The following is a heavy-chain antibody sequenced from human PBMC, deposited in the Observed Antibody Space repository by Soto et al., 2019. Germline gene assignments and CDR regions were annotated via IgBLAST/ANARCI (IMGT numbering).Heavy chain of an antibody. CDR1: GFAFSSYG. CDR3: ASAGREAAAGTIDY. D-gene: IGHD6-13*01. J-gene: IGHJ4*02. V-gene: IGHV3-33*01. CDR2: IWYDGSNK. Sequence: QLQLVESGGGVVQPGRSLRLSCAASGFAFSSYGMHWVRQAPGKGLEWVAVIWYDGSNKYYADSVKGRFTISRDNSKNTLYLQMNSLRAEDTAVYYCASAGREAAAGTIDYWGQGTLVTVSS.